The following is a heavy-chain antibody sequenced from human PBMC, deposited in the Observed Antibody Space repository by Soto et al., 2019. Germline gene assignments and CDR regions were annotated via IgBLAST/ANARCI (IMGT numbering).Heavy chain of an antibody. V-gene: IGHV3-23*01. CDR2: ISGSGDRT. J-gene: IGHJ4*02. Sequence: VQLLEAGGGLVQPGGSLRLYCAASGITISNYPMSWVRQAQGKGLDWVSGISGSGDRTYYGDSAKGRFTISKDISKDSLARELDSLGVEDTAVYCCVKDDGGYTSTAPDWGEGTLVTVSS. CDR1: GITISNYP. CDR3: VKDDGGYTSTAPD. D-gene: IGHD6-13*01.